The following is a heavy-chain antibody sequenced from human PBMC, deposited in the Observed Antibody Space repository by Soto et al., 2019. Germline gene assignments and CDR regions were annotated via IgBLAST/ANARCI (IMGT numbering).Heavy chain of an antibody. CDR2: IYYSGST. J-gene: IGHJ4*02. CDR1: GGSISSGDYY. D-gene: IGHD3-22*01. V-gene: IGHV4-30-4*01. Sequence: PSETLSLTCTVSGGSISSGDYYWSWIRQPPGKGLEWIGYIYYSGSTYYNPSLKSRVTISVDTSKNQFSLKLSSVTAADTAVYYCARVRIYDSSGYYPDYWGQGTLVTVSS. CDR3: ARVRIYDSSGYYPDY.